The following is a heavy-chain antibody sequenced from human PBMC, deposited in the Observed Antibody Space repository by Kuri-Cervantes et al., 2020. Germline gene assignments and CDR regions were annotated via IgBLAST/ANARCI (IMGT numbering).Heavy chain of an antibody. Sequence: GESLKISCAASGFTFSSYAMHWVRQAPGKGLEWVAVISYDGSNKYYADSVKGRFTISRDNSKNTLYLQMNSLRAEDTAVYYCAKDQFPGDDILTGYQEYGMDVWGQGTTVTVSS. D-gene: IGHD3-9*01. CDR3: AKDQFPGDDILTGYQEYGMDV. J-gene: IGHJ6*02. CDR1: GFTFSSYA. CDR2: ISYDGSNK. V-gene: IGHV3-30-3*01.